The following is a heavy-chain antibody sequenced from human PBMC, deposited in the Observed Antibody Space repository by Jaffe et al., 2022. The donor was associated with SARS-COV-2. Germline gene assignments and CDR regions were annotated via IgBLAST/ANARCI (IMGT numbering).Heavy chain of an antibody. CDR3: AKSGDYGDYGGWWYFDL. CDR2: ISGSGGST. D-gene: IGHD4-17*01. V-gene: IGHV3-23*01. Sequence: EVQLLESGGGLVQPGGSLRLSCAASGFTFSSYAMSWVRQAPGKGLEWVSAISGSGGSTYYADSVKGRFTISRDNSKNTLYLQMNSLRAEDTAVYYCAKSGDYGDYGGWWYFDLWGRGTLVTVSS. CDR1: GFTFSSYA. J-gene: IGHJ2*01.